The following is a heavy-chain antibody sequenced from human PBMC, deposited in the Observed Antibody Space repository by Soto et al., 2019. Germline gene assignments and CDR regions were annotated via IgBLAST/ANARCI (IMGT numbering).Heavy chain of an antibody. CDR2: IYYSGST. J-gene: IGHJ4*02. CDR1: GDSIISYY. CDR3: ARHKAGPDCSSTSCYPPIDY. D-gene: IGHD2-2*01. Sequence: SETLSLTCTVSGDSIISYYLSWVRQPPGKGLEWIGYIYYSGSTNYNPSLKSRVTISVDTSKNQFSLKLSSVTAADTAVYYCARHKAGPDCSSTSCYPPIDYWGQGTLVTVSS. V-gene: IGHV4-59*08.